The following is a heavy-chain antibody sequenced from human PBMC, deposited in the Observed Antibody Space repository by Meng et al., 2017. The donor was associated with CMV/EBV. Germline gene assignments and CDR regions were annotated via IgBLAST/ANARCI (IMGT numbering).Heavy chain of an antibody. CDR1: GGTFSSYA. J-gene: IGHJ6*02. CDR3: ATEWGVYGMDV. Sequence: SVKVSCKASGGTFSSYAISWVRQAPGQGLEWMGGIIPILGIANYAQKFQGRVTITADKSTSTAYMELSSLRSEDTAVYYCATEWGVYGMDVWGQGTTVTVSS. CDR2: IIPILGIA. V-gene: IGHV1-69*10. D-gene: IGHD1-26*01.